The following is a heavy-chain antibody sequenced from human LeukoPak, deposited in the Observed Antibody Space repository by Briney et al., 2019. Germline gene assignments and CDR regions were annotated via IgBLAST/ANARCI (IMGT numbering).Heavy chain of an antibody. D-gene: IGHD4-23*01. CDR1: GYTFTSYG. V-gene: IGHV1-18*01. CDR2: ISAYDGNT. J-gene: IGHJ4*02. CDR3: ARENYGGNVGY. Sequence: ASVKVSCKASGYTFTSYGISWVRQAPGQGLEWMGWISAYDGNTNYAQKLQGRVTMTTDTSTSAAYMELRSLRSDDTAVYYCARENYGGNVGYWGQGTLVTVSS.